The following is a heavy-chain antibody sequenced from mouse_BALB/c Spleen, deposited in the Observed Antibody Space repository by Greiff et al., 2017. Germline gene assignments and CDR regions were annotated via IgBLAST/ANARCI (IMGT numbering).Heavy chain of an antibody. V-gene: IGHV5-17*02. J-gene: IGHJ1*01. CDR2: ISSGSSTI. D-gene: IGHD1-1*01. CDR1: GFTFSSFG. Sequence: EVKVVESGGGLVQPGGSRKLSCAASGFTFSSFGMHWVRQAPEKGLEWVAYISSGSSTIYYADTVKGRFTISRDNPKNTLFLQMTSLRSEDTAMYYCARDYGYWYFDVWGAGTTVTVSS. CDR3: ARDYGYWYFDV.